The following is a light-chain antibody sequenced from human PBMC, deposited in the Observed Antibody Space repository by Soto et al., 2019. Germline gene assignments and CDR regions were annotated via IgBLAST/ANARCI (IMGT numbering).Light chain of an antibody. V-gene: IGKV1-9*01. CDR3: QQLKSSPII. Sequence: DIPLTQSPSFLSASVGDRVTITCRASQAISSYLAWYEQKPGKAPKLLIYDASTLQSGVPSRFSGSGSGTEVTLKICSLRRGDFASYYWQQLKSSPIIFVQGTRLDI. CDR2: DAS. CDR1: QAISSY. J-gene: IGKJ5*01.